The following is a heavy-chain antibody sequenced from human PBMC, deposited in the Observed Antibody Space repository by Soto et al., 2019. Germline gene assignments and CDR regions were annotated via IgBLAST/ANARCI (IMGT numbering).Heavy chain of an antibody. Sequence: SLRLSCASSGFTFDDYAMHWVRQAPGKGLEWVSGMSWNSGSIGYADSVKGRFTISRDNAKNSLYLQMNSLRAEDTALYYCAKDISTWNYYYGMDVWGQGTTVTVS. CDR1: GFTFDDYA. CDR3: AKDISTWNYYYGMDV. J-gene: IGHJ6*02. D-gene: IGHD1-1*01. CDR2: MSWNSGSI. V-gene: IGHV3-9*01.